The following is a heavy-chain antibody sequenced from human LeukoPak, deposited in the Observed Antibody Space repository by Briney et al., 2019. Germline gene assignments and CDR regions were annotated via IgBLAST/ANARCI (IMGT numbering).Heavy chain of an antibody. Sequence: SETLSLTCAVYGGSFSGNYWSWIRQPPGKGLEWIGEINHSGSTNYSPPLKSRLTISLDTSRNQFSLRLNSVTAADTAVYYCAKSNGYGLVDIWGQGTMVTVSS. V-gene: IGHV4-34*01. CDR1: GGSFSGNY. J-gene: IGHJ3*02. D-gene: IGHD3-10*01. CDR3: AKSNGYGLVDI. CDR2: INHSGST.